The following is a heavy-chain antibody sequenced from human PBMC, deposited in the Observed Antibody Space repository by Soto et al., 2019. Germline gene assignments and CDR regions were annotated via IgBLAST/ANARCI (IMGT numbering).Heavy chain of an antibody. CDR2: IYHSGST. D-gene: IGHD2-21*02. Sequence: QVQLQESGPGLVKPSGTLSLTCAVSGGSISSSNWWSWVRQPPGKGLEWIGEIYHSGSTNYNPSLKSRVTISVDKSETQFSLKLSSVTAADTAVYYCARCQAVVTAIPGGDYGMDVWGQGTTVTVSS. CDR1: GGSISSSNW. V-gene: IGHV4-4*02. J-gene: IGHJ6*02. CDR3: ARCQAVVTAIPGGDYGMDV.